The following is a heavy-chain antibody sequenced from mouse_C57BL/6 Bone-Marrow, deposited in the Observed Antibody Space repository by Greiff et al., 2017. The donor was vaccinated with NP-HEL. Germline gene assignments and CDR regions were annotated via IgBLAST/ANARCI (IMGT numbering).Heavy chain of an antibody. D-gene: IGHD2-5*01. V-gene: IGHV5-2*01. CDR2: INRDGGST. J-gene: IGHJ4*01. CDR1: EYEFPSHD. CDR3: ASYSNYAMDY. Sequence: EVHLVESGGGLVQPGESLKLSCESNEYEFPSHDMSWVRKTPEKRLELVAAINRDGGSTYYPDTMEGRFIISRDNTKKTLYLQMSSLRSEDTAWYYCASYSNYAMDYWGQGTSVTASS.